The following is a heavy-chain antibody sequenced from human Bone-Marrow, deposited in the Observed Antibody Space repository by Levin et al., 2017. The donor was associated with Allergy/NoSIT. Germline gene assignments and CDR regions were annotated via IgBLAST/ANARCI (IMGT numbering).Heavy chain of an antibody. Sequence: SVKVSCKASGGTFSSYAISWVRQAPGQGLEWMGGIIPIFGTANYAQKFQGRVTITADESTSTAYMELSSLRSEDTAVYYCARDPYCSSTSCYLRYGRYYGMDVWGQGTTVTVSS. D-gene: IGHD2-2*01. CDR3: ARDPYCSSTSCYLRYGRYYGMDV. V-gene: IGHV1-69*13. CDR2: IIPIFGTA. J-gene: IGHJ6*02. CDR1: GGTFSSYA.